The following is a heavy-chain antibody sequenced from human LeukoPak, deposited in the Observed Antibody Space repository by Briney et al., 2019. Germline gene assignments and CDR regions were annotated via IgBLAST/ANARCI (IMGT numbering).Heavy chain of an antibody. J-gene: IGHJ4*02. CDR2: ISGSGGST. CDR3: AREGQWESLDY. Sequence: GGSLRLSCAASGLTFSSYAMSWVRQAPGKGLEWVSVISGSGGSTYYADSLKGRFTISRDNSKNTLFLQMNSLRTEDTAVYYCAREGQWESLDYWGQGTLVTVSS. CDR1: GLTFSSYA. D-gene: IGHD1-26*01. V-gene: IGHV3-23*01.